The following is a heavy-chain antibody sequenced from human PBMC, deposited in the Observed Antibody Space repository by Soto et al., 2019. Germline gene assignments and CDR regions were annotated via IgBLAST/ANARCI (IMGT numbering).Heavy chain of an antibody. Sequence: ASVKVSCKASGYTFTSYGISWVRQAPGQGLEWMGWISAYNGNTNYAQKLQGRVTMTTDTSTSTAYMELRSLRSDDTAVYYCARGAAAGDSEYYYYMDVWGKGTTVTVSS. D-gene: IGHD6-13*01. J-gene: IGHJ6*03. V-gene: IGHV1-18*01. CDR3: ARGAAAGDSEYYYYMDV. CDR2: ISAYNGNT. CDR1: GYTFTSYG.